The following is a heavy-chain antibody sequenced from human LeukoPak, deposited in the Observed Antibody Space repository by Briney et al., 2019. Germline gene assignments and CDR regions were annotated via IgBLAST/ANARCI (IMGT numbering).Heavy chain of an antibody. CDR1: GFTFSSYA. Sequence: GGSLRLSCAASGFTFSSYAMHWVRQAPGKGLEWVAVISYDGSNKYYADSVKGRFTISRDNSKNTLYLQMNSLRAEDTAVYYCARDLSPVVRASPMGYWGQGTPVTVSS. J-gene: IGHJ4*02. D-gene: IGHD3-10*01. V-gene: IGHV3-30-3*01. CDR3: ARDLSPVVRASPMGY. CDR2: ISYDGSNK.